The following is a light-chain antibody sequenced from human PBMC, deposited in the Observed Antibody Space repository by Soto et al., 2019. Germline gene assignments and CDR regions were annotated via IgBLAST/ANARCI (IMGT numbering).Light chain of an antibody. V-gene: IGKV1-5*01. CDR3: QQYNRYFKS. Sequence: DIQMTQSPSTLSASVGDRVTITCRASQSISSWFAWYQQKPGKAPNLLIFDASSLESGVPSRFSGSRSGTEFTLTISSLQPDDFATYYCQQYNRYFKSFGQGTKVDI. CDR2: DAS. J-gene: IGKJ1*01. CDR1: QSISSW.